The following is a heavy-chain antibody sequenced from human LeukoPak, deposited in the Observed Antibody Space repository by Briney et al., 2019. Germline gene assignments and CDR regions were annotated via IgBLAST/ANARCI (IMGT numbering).Heavy chain of an antibody. CDR2: IRSDGSNK. CDR3: ARRAGGLARNNWFDP. J-gene: IGHJ5*02. V-gene: IGHV3-30*02. Sequence: GGSLRLSCAGSGFSFSSYGMHWVRQAPGKGPEWMAFIRSDGSNKYYADSVKGRFTISRDNSKNTLYLQMNSLRAEDTAVYYCARRAGGLARNNWFDPWGQGTLVTVSS. CDR1: GFSFSSYG. D-gene: IGHD3-16*01.